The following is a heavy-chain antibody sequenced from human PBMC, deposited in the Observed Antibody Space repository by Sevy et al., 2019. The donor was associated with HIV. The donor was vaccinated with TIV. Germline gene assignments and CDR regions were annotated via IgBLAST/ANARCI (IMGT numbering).Heavy chain of an antibody. CDR2: ISGRSSYI. CDR3: ARDGGCSSTSCLLYFDS. D-gene: IGHD2-2*01. Sequence: GGSLRLSCAASGFTFSDYYMNWVRQAPGKGLEWVSSISGRSSYIHYADSVRGRFTISRDNAKNSLYLQMNSLRVDGTAVYFCARDGGCSSTSCLLYFDSWGQGALVTVSS. CDR1: GFTFSDYY. V-gene: IGHV3-21*01. J-gene: IGHJ4*02.